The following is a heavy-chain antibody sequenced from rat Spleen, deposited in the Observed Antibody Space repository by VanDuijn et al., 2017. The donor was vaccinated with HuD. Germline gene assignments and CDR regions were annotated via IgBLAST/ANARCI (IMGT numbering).Heavy chain of an antibody. J-gene: IGHJ2*01. Sequence: EVQLVESDGGLVQPGRSLKLSCAASGFTFSRFAMAWMRQAPKKGLEWVATIPSGGSNTYYPVYVKGRFTISRDNAKRTTYLHMNSLRSEDTPTYYCSPLPGHNLDYWGQGVMVTASS. D-gene: IGHD1-4*01. CDR3: SPLPGHNLDY. CDR1: GFTFSRFA. CDR2: IPSGGSNT. V-gene: IGHV5-17*01.